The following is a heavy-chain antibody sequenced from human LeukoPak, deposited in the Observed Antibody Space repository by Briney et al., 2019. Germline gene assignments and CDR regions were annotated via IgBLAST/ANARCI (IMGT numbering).Heavy chain of an antibody. J-gene: IGHJ4*02. CDR3: ARDSRDLGGTNDY. D-gene: IGHD3-16*01. CDR2: IIPIFGTA. V-gene: IGHV1-69*13. Sequence: ASVKVSCKDSGDTFSNYAISWVRQAPGQGLEWMGGIIPIFGTANYAQKFQGRVTITADESTSTAYMELSSLRSEDTAVYYCARDSRDLGGTNDYWGQGTLVTVSS. CDR1: GDTFSNYA.